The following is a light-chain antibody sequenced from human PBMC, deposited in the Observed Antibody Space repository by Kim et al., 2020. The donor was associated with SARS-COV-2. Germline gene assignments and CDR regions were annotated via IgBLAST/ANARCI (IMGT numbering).Light chain of an antibody. Sequence: QSVLTQPPSASGTPGQRVTISCSGSTSDIGSNYVYWYQQLPGTAPKLLIYRNNQRPSGVPDRFSVSKSGTSASLAISGLRSDDEADYYCATWDGSLNGPVFGGGTQLTVL. J-gene: IGLJ3*02. CDR3: ATWDGSLNGPV. CDR2: RNN. CDR1: TSDIGSNY. V-gene: IGLV1-47*01.